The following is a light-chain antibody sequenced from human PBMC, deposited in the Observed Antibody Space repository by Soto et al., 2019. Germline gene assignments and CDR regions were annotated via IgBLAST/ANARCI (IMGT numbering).Light chain of an antibody. CDR3: QQSFSTPQT. CDR2: TTS. V-gene: IGKV1-39*01. Sequence: DIQMTQSPSSLSASLGDRVTITCRASQSIRNYLNWYQQKPGKPPKLLIHTTSSLQSGFPSRFSASGTETDFTLTISILQPDYVASYYCQQSFSTPQTFGGGTKVEI. J-gene: IGKJ4*01. CDR1: QSIRNY.